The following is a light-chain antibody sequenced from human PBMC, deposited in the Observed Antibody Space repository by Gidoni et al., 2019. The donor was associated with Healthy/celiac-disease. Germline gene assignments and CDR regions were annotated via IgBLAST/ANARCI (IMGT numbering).Light chain of an antibody. CDR2: DVS. V-gene: IGLV2-14*03. CDR1: SSDVGGYHY. Sequence: QSALTQPASVSGSPGQSITISCTGTSSDVGGYHYVSWYQQHPGKAPKRMIYDVSNRPSGVSNRFSGSKSGNTASLTISGPQAEDEADYYCSSYTSSRLAVFGGGTKLTVL. CDR3: SSYTSSRLAV. J-gene: IGLJ2*01.